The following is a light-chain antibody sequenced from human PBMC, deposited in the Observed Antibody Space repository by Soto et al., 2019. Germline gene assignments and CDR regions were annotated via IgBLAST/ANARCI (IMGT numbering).Light chain of an antibody. CDR2: GGS. CDR1: QGINKY. CDR3: QKYDSAPWT. V-gene: IGKV1-27*01. Sequence: DIQMTQSPASLSASVGDRVTITCRASQGINKYLAWHQQKPGKVPKLLISGGSTLQSGVPSRFSGSGSGTDFTLTISSLQPEDVATYYCQKYDSAPWTFGQGNKVEI. J-gene: IGKJ1*01.